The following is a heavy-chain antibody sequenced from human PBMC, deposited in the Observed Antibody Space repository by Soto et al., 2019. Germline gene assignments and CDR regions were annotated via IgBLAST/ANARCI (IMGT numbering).Heavy chain of an antibody. CDR3: ARSHGDYGYY. CDR1: GGSISSYY. J-gene: IGHJ4*02. Sequence: SETLSLTCTVSGGSISSYYWSCIRQPPGKGLEWIGYIYYSGSTNYNPSLKSRVIISVDTSKNQFSLKLSSVTAADTAVYYCARSHGDYGYYWSQGTLVTVAS. V-gene: IGHV4-59*01. D-gene: IGHD4-17*01. CDR2: IYYSGST.